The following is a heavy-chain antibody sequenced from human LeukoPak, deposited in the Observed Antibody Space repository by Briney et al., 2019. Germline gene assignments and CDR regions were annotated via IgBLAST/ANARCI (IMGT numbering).Heavy chain of an antibody. CDR1: GGSISSSSYY. CDR3: AYRKVVPAAKDAFDI. CDR2: IYYSGST. J-gene: IGHJ3*02. Sequence: SETLSLTCTVSGGSISSSSYYWGWIRQPPGKGLEWMGSIYYSGSTYYNQSLKSRVTISVDTSKNQFSLKLSCMTAADTAVYYCAYRKVVPAAKDAFDIWGKGTMVTVFS. D-gene: IGHD2-2*01. V-gene: IGHV4-39*01.